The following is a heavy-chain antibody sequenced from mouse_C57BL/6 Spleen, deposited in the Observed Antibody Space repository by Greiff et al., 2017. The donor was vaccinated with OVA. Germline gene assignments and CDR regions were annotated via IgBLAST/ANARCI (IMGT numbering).Heavy chain of an antibody. CDR1: GFTFSDYG. CDR2: ISSGSSTI. Sequence: EVQVVESGGGLVKPGGSLKLSCAASGFTFSDYGMHWVRQAPEKGLEWVAYISSGSSTIYYADTVKGRFTISRDNAKNTLFLHMTSLRSEDTAMYYCAYGNYFDYWGQGTTLTVSS. V-gene: IGHV5-17*01. D-gene: IGHD2-10*02. J-gene: IGHJ2*01. CDR3: AYGNYFDY.